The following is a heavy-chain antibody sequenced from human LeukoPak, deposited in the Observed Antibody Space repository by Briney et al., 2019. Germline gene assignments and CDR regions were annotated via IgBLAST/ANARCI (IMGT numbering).Heavy chain of an antibody. Sequence: KTSETLSLTCTVSGGSISSYYWSWIRQPPGKGLEWIGYIYYSGSTNYNPSLKSRVTISVDTSKNQFSLKLSSVTAADTAVYYCARVAAAGTWDFDYWGQGTLVTVSS. V-gene: IGHV4-59*01. D-gene: IGHD6-13*01. CDR2: IYYSGST. J-gene: IGHJ4*02. CDR3: ARVAAAGTWDFDY. CDR1: GGSISSYY.